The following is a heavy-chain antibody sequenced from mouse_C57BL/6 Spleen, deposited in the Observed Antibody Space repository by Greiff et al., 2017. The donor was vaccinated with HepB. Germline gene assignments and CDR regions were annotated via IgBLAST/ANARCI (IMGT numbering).Heavy chain of an antibody. CDR2: IDPSDSYT. D-gene: IGHD2-3*01. V-gene: IGHV1-59*01. CDR3: ARRIYPPDAMDY. CDR1: GYTFTSYW. Sequence: QVQLQQPGAELVRPGTSVKLSCKASGYTFTSYWMHWVKQRPGQGLEWIGVIDPSDSYTNYNQKFKGKATLTVDTSSSTAYMQLSSLTSEDSAVYYCARRIYPPDAMDYWGQGTSDTVSS. J-gene: IGHJ4*01.